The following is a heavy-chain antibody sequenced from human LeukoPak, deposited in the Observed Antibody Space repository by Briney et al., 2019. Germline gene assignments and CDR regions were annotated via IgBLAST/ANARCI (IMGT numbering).Heavy chain of an antibody. CDR1: GFTFSSYG. CDR2: IRYDGSNK. J-gene: IGHJ6*03. V-gene: IGHV3-30*02. D-gene: IGHD6-13*01. CDR3: ARYSSSWRDSYYYYMDV. Sequence: GGSLRLSCAASGFTFSSYGMHWVRQAPGKGLEWVAFIRYDGSNKYHADSVKGRFTISRDNSKNTLYLQMNSLRAEDTAVYYCARYSSSWRDSYYYYMDVWGKGTTVTVSS.